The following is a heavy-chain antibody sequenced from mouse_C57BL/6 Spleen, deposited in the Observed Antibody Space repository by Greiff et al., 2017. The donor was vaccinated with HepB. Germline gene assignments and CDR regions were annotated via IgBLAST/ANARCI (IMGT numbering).Heavy chain of an antibody. V-gene: IGHV1-20*01. CDR3: ARRGSTVVSFDY. D-gene: IGHD1-1*01. CDR2: INPYNGDT. J-gene: IGHJ2*01. Sequence: VQLKQSGPELVKPGDSVKISCKASGYSFTGHFMNWVMQSHGKSLEWMGVINPYNGDTFYNQKFKGKATLTVDKSSSTAHMELRSLTSEDSAVYYCARRGSTVVSFDYWGQGTTLTVSS. CDR1: GYSFTGHF.